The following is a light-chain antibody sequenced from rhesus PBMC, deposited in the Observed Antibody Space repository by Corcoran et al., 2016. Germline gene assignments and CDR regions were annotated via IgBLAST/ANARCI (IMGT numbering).Light chain of an antibody. CDR2: AAS. Sequence: DIQMTQSPSSLSASVGDTVTITCRASQGISSYLNWFQQKPGKAPKLLIYAASSLESGVPSRFSGSGSGTYFTLTISSLQPEYFAVYYWLQHNSYPYSFGQGTKVEIK. CDR3: LQHNSYPYS. J-gene: IGKJ2*01. V-gene: IGKV1-28*03. CDR1: QGISSY.